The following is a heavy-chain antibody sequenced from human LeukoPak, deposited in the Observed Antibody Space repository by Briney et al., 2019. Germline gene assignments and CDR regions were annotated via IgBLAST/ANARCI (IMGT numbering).Heavy chain of an antibody. CDR1: GGSVSSYY. Sequence: SETLSLTCTVSGGSVSSYYWSWIRRPPGRGLEWIAYLSHSGSSDSNPSPTSRVTTLVDTSKNQFSLKLTSVTAADTAVYYCARARYANAWYAFDIWGHGTMVTVSS. J-gene: IGHJ3*02. D-gene: IGHD2-2*01. CDR2: LSHSGSS. CDR3: ARARYANAWYAFDI. V-gene: IGHV4-59*02.